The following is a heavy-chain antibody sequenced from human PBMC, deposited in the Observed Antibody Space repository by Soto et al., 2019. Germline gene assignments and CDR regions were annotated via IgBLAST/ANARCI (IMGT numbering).Heavy chain of an antibody. CDR2: IYYTGNT. D-gene: IGHD6-19*01. Sequence: PSETLSLTCTVSGAAINNNYWNWIRQPPGKGLEWIGYIYYTGNTNYNPSLKSRVTISVDTSKNQFSLKLSSVTAADTAVYYCARDRIAVAGNKRMENYYSYYGMDVWGQGTTVTVSS. CDR3: ARDRIAVAGNKRMENYYSYYGMDV. CDR1: GAAINNNY. J-gene: IGHJ6*02. V-gene: IGHV4-59*01.